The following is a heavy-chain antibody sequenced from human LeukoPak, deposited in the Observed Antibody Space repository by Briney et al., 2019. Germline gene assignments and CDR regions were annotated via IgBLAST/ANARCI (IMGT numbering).Heavy chain of an antibody. Sequence: GGSLRLSCAASGFTFSSYAMHWVRQAPGKGLEWVAVISYDGSNKYYADSVKGRFTISRDNSKNTLYLQMNSLRADDTAVYYCAKRGQRTVTNPLYYFDYWGQGTLVTVSS. CDR1: GFTFSSYA. J-gene: IGHJ4*02. CDR2: ISYDGSNK. D-gene: IGHD4-17*01. CDR3: AKRGQRTVTNPLYYFDY. V-gene: IGHV3-30-3*01.